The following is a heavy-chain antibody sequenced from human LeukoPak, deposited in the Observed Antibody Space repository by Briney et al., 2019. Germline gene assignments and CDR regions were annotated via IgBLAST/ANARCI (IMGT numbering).Heavy chain of an antibody. CDR3: ARDGYSTV. D-gene: IGHD6-13*01. J-gene: IGHJ4*02. CDR2: IYYSGST. Sequence: SETLSVTCTVSGDSISTSGYYWGWIRQPPGKGLEWIGSIYYSGSTYYNPSLKSRVTISVDKSKNQFSLKLSSVTAADTAVYYCARDGYSTVWGQGTLVTVSS. CDR1: GDSISTSGYY. V-gene: IGHV4-39*07.